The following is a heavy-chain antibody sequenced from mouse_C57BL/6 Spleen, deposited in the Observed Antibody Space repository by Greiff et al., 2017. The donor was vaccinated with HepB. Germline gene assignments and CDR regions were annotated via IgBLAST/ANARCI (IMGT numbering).Heavy chain of an antibody. Sequence: VKLMESGAELVKPGASVKLSCKASGYTFTEYTIHWVKQRSGQGLEWIGWFYPGSGSIKYNEKFKDKATLTADKSSSTVCMELSRLTSEDSAVYFCTRHEGYDCDRVFAYWGQGTLVTVSA. CDR1: GYTFTEYT. D-gene: IGHD2-4*01. CDR2: FYPGSGSI. CDR3: TRHEGYDCDRVFAY. J-gene: IGHJ3*01. V-gene: IGHV1-62-2*01.